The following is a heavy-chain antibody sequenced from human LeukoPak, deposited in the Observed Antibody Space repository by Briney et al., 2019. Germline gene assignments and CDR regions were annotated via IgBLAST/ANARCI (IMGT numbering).Heavy chain of an antibody. D-gene: IGHD5-18*01. CDR2: IYYSGST. V-gene: IGHV4-59*01. CDR3: ARGWSKSGGYSYGN. Sequence: SETLSLTCTVSGGSISSYYWSWIRQPPGKGLEWIGYIYYSGSTNYNPSLKSRVTISVDTSKNQFSLKLSSVTAADTAVYYCARGWSKSGGYSYGNWGQGTLVTVSS. CDR1: GGSISSYY. J-gene: IGHJ4*02.